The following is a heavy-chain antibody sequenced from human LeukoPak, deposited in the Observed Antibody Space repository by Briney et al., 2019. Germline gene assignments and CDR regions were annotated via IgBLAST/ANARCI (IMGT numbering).Heavy chain of an antibody. Sequence: GGSLRLSCAASGFTFSSYAMSWVRQAPGKGLEWVSAISGSGGSTYYADSVKGRFTISRDNSKNTLYLQMSSLRAEDTAVYYCARSDLGSRLYSSSWYDYWGQGTLVTVSS. D-gene: IGHD6-13*01. CDR2: ISGSGGST. V-gene: IGHV3-23*01. CDR3: ARSDLGSRLYSSSWYDY. J-gene: IGHJ4*02. CDR1: GFTFSSYA.